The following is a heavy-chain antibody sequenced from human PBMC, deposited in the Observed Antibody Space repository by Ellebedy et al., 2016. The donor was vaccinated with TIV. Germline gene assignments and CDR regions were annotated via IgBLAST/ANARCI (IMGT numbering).Heavy chain of an antibody. CDR1: GFIFNDAW. D-gene: IGHD3-3*01. J-gene: IGHJ5*02. Sequence: GESLKISXAASGFIFNDAWMSWVRQTPEKGLEWVGRILSKGAGGTTEYAAPVKGRFTISRDDSKNMVYLQMNSLRSEDTAVYYCIWSGPSWFGAWGQGALVTVSS. CDR2: ILSKGAGGTT. V-gene: IGHV3-15*01. CDR3: IWSGPSWFGA.